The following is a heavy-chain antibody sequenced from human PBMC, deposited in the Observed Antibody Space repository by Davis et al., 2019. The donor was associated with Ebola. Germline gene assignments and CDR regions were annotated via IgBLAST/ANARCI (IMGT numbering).Heavy chain of an antibody. V-gene: IGHV3-11*06. CDR2: ISTSSGHT. CDR3: ARSKNGWSNFFDY. Sequence: PGGSLRLSCAASGFTFSDHYMDWIRQAPGQGLEWISYISTSSGHTDYADSVKGRFTISRDNANNSLYLQMNSLRAEDTAVYYCARSKNGWSNFFDYWGQGTPVTASS. CDR1: GFTFSDHY. J-gene: IGHJ4*02. D-gene: IGHD2-8*01.